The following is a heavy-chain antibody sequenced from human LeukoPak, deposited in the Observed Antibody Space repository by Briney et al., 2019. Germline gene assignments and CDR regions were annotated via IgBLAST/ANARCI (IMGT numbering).Heavy chain of an antibody. CDR1: GYSISSGYY. J-gene: IGHJ4*02. CDR3: ARRVFPDYFDY. Sequence: GSLRLSCAVSGYSISSGYYWGWIRQPPGKGLEWIGSIYQSGSTNYNPSLTSRVTISVDTSKNQFSLNLSSVTAADTAVYYCARRVFPDYFDYWGQGTLVTVSS. CDR2: IYQSGST. D-gene: IGHD3-10*01. V-gene: IGHV4-38-2*01.